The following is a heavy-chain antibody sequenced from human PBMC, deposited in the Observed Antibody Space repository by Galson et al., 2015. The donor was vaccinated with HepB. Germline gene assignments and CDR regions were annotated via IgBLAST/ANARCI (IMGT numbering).Heavy chain of an antibody. CDR1: GFTFSSNV. V-gene: IGHV3-23*01. CDR3: VKGSGWHQIDY. D-gene: IGHD6-19*01. CDR2: ISANGENA. J-gene: IGHJ4*02. Sequence: SLRLSCAATGFTFSSNVMSWVRQAPGKGLEWVSAISANGENAYYADSVKGRFTMSRDNSKNTLYLQMNSLRAEDTALYHCVKGSGWHQIDYWGQGTLVTVSS.